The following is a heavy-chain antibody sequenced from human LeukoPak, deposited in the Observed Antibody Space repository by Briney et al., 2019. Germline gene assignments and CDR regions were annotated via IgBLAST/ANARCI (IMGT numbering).Heavy chain of an antibody. CDR1: GYTFTSYD. CDR3: ARGLHRVMIVAEGPKEYFQH. CDR2: MNPNSGNT. J-gene: IGHJ1*01. D-gene: IGHD3-22*01. Sequence: ASVKVSCEASGYTFTSYDTNWVRQATGQGLEWMGWMNPNSGNTGYAQKFQGRVTMTRNTSISTAYMELSSLRSEDTAVYYCARGLHRVMIVAEGPKEYFQHWGQGTLVTVSS. V-gene: IGHV1-8*01.